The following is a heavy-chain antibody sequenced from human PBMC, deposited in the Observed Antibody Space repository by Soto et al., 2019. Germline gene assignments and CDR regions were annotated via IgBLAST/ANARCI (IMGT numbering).Heavy chain of an antibody. V-gene: IGHV3-15*01. J-gene: IGHJ6*02. CDR3: TTSFYSSSGYRYYYYYGMDV. CDR1: GFTFSNAW. CDR2: IKSETDGGTT. Sequence: PGGSLRLSCAASGFTFSNAWMSWVRQAPGKGLEWVGRIKSETDGGTTDYAAPVKGRFTISRDDSKNTLYLQMNSLKTEDTAVYYCTTSFYSSSGYRYYYYYGMDVWGQGTTVTVSS. D-gene: IGHD6-13*01.